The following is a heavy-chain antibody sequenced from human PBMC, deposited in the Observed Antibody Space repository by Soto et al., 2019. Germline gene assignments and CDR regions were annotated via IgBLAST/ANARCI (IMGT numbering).Heavy chain of an antibody. CDR1: GFTFSSYA. CDR3: ARERIAVAGTSKAYVYYYGMDV. Sequence: GGSLRLSCAASGFTFSSYAMHWVRQAPGKGLEWVAVISYDGSNKYYADSVKGRFTISRDNSKNTLYLQMNSLRAEDTAVYYCARERIAVAGTSKAYVYYYGMDVWGQGTTVTVSS. V-gene: IGHV3-30-3*01. J-gene: IGHJ6*02. D-gene: IGHD6-19*01. CDR2: ISYDGSNK.